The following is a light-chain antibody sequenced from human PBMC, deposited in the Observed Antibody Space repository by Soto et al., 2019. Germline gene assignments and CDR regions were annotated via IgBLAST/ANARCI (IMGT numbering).Light chain of an antibody. J-gene: IGKJ2*01. CDR3: QQYDGH. Sequence: DIQMTQSPSTVSASVGDRVTITCRASQSINTWLAWYQQKPGKAPRVLIYDASSLQSGVPSRFSGSGSGTEFTLTISRLEPDDFATYYCQQYDGHFGQGTKLEIK. CDR2: DAS. V-gene: IGKV1-5*01. CDR1: QSINTW.